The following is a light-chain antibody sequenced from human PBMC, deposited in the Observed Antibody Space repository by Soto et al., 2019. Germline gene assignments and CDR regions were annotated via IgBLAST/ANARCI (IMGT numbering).Light chain of an antibody. V-gene: IGKV3-15*01. CDR1: QSVSSN. CDR2: GAS. J-gene: IGKJ1*01. CDR3: QQYNNLPRT. Sequence: EIVMTQSPGTLSVSPGERATLSCRASQSVSSNLAWYQQKPGQAPRLLIYGASTRATGIPARFSGSRSGTEFTLTISSLQSEDFEVYYCQQYNNLPRTFGQGTKVEIK.